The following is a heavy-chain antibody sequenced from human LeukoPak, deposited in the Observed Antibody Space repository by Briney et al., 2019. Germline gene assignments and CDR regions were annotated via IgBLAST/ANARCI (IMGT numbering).Heavy chain of an antibody. CDR2: FFYSGST. CDR1: GGSISSSSYF. V-gene: IGHV4-39*01. Sequence: PSETLSLTCTVSGGSISSSSYFWGWIRQPPGKGLEWIGSFFYSGSTYHNPSLKSRVTFSVDTSKNHFSLKLSSVTAADTAVYYCARHRWNDGYYFDYWGQGTLVTVSS. J-gene: IGHJ4*02. CDR3: ARHRWNDGYYFDY. D-gene: IGHD1-1*01.